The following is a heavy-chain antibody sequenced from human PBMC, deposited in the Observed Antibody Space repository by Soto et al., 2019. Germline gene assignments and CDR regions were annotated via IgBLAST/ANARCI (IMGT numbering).Heavy chain of an antibody. CDR1: GYTVTSYA. J-gene: IGHJ4*02. CDR2: INAGNGNT. Sequence: QVQLVQSGAEVKKPGASVKVSCKASGYTVTSYAIHWVRQAPGQRLEWMAWINAGNGNTRYSRKFQDRVTLTRDTSASTAYMDLSSLTSEDTALYYCARGGDGALIVDWGQGTLVTVSS. CDR3: ARGGDGALIVD. D-gene: IGHD1-26*01. V-gene: IGHV1-3*01.